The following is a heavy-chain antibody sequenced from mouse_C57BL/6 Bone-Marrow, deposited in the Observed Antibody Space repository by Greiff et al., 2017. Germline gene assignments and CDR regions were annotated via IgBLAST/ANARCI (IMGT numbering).Heavy chain of an antibody. Sequence: VQLQQSGAELVRPGASVKLSCTASGFNIKDDYMHWVKQRPEQGLEWIGWIDPENGDTEYASKFQGKATITADTSSNTAYLQLSSRTSENTAVYYCTTVTTVVNYFDYWGQGTTLTVSS. CDR3: TTVTTVVNYFDY. CDR2: IDPENGDT. V-gene: IGHV14-4*01. J-gene: IGHJ2*01. CDR1: GFNIKDDY. D-gene: IGHD1-1*01.